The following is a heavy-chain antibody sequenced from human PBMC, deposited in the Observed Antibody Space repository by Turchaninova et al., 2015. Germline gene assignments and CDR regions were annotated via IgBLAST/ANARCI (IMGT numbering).Heavy chain of an antibody. CDR3: NTGMDY. J-gene: IGHJ4*02. Sequence: GGGLVKPGGSLRLSCAAPNLTFTNAWINWVRQAPGKGLEWVGRIQTKTDGGTTDNAVPVKGRFTISWDDSENTAYLQMNSLKTDDTAVYYCNTGMDYWGQGTLVTVSS. CDR2: IQTKTDGGTT. V-gene: IGHV3-15*07. CDR1: NLTFTNAW.